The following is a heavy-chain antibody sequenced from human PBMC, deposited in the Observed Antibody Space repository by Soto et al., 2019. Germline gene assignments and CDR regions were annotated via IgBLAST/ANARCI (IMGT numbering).Heavy chain of an antibody. D-gene: IGHD1-1*01. CDR1: GFTFSTYC. V-gene: IGHV3-74*01. CDR3: VRGTTAWRGMDY. J-gene: IGHJ4*02. CDR2: TCRYGREL. Sequence: VGSLRLSCAASGFTFSTYCMHWVRHTPGTGLVWVSRTCRYGRELYYADSVKGRFTISRDDAKNTLYLQMDSLRVEDTGIYYCVRGTTAWRGMDYWGQGTPVTVSS.